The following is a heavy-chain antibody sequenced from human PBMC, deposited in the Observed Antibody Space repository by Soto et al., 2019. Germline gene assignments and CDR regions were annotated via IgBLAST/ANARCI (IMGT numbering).Heavy chain of an antibody. V-gene: IGHV1-18*01. CDR2: ISAYNGNT. D-gene: IGHD3-3*01. CDR1: GYTFTSYG. CDR3: ATVLRYYDFWSGYYRFDY. J-gene: IGHJ4*02. Sequence: ASVKVSCKASGYTFTSYGISWVRQAPGQGLEWMGWISAYNGNTNYAQKLQGRVTMTKDTSTSTAYMELRSLRSEDTAVYYCATVLRYYDFWSGYYRFDYWGQGTLVTVSS.